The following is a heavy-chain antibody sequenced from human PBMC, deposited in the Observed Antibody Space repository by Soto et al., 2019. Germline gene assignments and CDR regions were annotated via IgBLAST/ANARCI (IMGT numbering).Heavy chain of an antibody. CDR2: MNPNSGIT. D-gene: IGHD6-13*01. V-gene: IGHV1-8*01. CDR1: GYTFTSYD. J-gene: IGHJ6*02. CDR3: ARVSSSWLYYYGMDV. Sequence: QVQLVQSGAEVKKPGTSVKVSCKASGYTFTSYDINWVRQATGQGLEWMGRMNPNSGITGYAQKCQGRVTMTRNTSISTAYMELSRLRSEDTAVYYCARVSSSWLYYYGMDVWGQGTTVTVSS.